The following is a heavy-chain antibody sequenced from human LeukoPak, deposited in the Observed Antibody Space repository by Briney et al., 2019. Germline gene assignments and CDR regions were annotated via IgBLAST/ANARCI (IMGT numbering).Heavy chain of an antibody. J-gene: IGHJ5*02. CDR1: GYTFTSYD. CDR2: MNPNSGAT. V-gene: IGHV1-8*01. D-gene: IGHD3-10*01. CDR3: ARGYGFGEFSGVTWWFDP. Sequence: GASVTVSCKASGYTFTSYDFNWLRQATGQGPEWMGWMNPNSGATGYAQKFQGRVTMTRSASINTAYMELTNLRSEDTAVYYCARGYGFGEFSGVTWWFDPWGQGTLVTVSS.